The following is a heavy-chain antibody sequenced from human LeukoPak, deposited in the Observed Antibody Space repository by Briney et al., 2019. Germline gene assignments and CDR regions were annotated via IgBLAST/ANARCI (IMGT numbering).Heavy chain of an antibody. Sequence: ASVKVSCKASGGTFSSYAISWVRQAPGQGLGWMGGIIPIFGTANYAQKFQGRVTITTDESTSTAYMELSSLRSEDTAVYYCARDDLYCSSTSCYTAHDAFDIWGQGTMVTVSS. J-gene: IGHJ3*02. CDR2: IIPIFGTA. V-gene: IGHV1-69*05. CDR1: GGTFSSYA. D-gene: IGHD2-2*02. CDR3: ARDDLYCSSTSCYTAHDAFDI.